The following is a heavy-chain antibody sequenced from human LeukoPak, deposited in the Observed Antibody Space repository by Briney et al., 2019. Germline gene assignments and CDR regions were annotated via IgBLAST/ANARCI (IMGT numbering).Heavy chain of an antibody. CDR1: GGSFGCYY. V-gene: IGHV4-4*07. CDR3: ARGLVVLGYYYDDVDV. CDR2: IYTSGST. J-gene: IGHJ6*02. Sequence: SETLSLTCTVSGGSFGCYYWSWIRQPAGKGLEWIGRIYTSGSTNYNPSLKSRVDMSVDKSKNQISLKLTSVTAADTAVYYCARGLVVLGYYYDDVDVWGQGTTVTVSS. D-gene: IGHD2-21*01.